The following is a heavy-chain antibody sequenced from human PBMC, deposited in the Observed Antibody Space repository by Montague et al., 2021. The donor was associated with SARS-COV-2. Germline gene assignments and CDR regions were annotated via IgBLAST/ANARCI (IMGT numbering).Heavy chain of an antibody. J-gene: IGHJ3*02. CDR2: IYNSGST. D-gene: IGHD6-13*01. CDR3: ARVGRGSSWYEVAFDI. V-gene: IGHV4-59*01. Sequence: SETLSLTCTASSGSLSGYYWNWIRQPPGKGLEWIGYIYNSGSTNYNPSLTSRVTISVDTSKNQFSPKLSSVAAADTAVYYCARVGRGSSWYEVAFDIWGQGTMVTVSS. CDR1: SGSLSGYY.